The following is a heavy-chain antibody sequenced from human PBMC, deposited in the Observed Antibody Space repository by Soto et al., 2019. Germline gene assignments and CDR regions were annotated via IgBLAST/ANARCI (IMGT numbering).Heavy chain of an antibody. V-gene: IGHV3-30*04. J-gene: IGHJ4*02. CDR1: GFTFSGYG. Sequence: PWGSLRLSCAASGFTFSGYGMHWVRQAPGKGLEWVAVISYDASNKDYADSVKGRFTISRDNSKNTLYVQMNSLRAEDTAMYFCARDSSGWAYYFYYWGQGALVTVSS. D-gene: IGHD6-19*01. CDR3: ARDSSGWAYYFYY. CDR2: ISYDASNK.